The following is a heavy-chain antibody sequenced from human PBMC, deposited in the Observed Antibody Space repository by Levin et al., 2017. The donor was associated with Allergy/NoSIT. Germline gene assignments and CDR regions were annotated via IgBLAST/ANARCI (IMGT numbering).Heavy chain of an antibody. J-gene: IGHJ4*02. CDR2: IWYDGSNK. CDR3: ARDRGYSRTTRATLDY. V-gene: IGHV3-33*01. Sequence: GGSLRLSCAASGFTFSSYGMHWVRQAPGKGLEWVAVIWYDGSNKYYADSVKGRFTISRDNSKNTLYLQMNSLRAEDTAVYYCARDRGYSRTTRATLDYWGQGTLVTVSS. D-gene: IGHD6-13*01. CDR1: GFTFSSYG.